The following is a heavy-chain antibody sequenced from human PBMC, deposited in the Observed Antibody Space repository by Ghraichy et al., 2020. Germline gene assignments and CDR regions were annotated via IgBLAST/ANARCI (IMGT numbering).Heavy chain of an antibody. CDR1: GFTVSSNY. J-gene: IGHJ4*02. V-gene: IGHV3-66*01. CDR3: ARDAPYYYDSSGPSVDY. Sequence: GGSLRLSCAASGFTVSSNYMSWVRQAPGKGLEWVSVIYSGGSTYYADSVKGRFTISRDNSKNTLYLQMNSLRAEDTAVYYCARDAPYYYDSSGPSVDYWGQGTLVTVSS. D-gene: IGHD3-22*01. CDR2: IYSGGST.